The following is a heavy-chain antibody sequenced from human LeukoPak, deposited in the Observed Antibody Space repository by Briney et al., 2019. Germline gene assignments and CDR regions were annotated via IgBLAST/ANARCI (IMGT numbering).Heavy chain of an antibody. V-gene: IGHV3-30*02. J-gene: IGHJ6*02. CDR2: IRYDGSNE. CDR1: GFTFSSYG. Sequence: GGSLRLSCAASGFTFSSYGMHWVRQAPGKGLEWVTFIRYDGSNEYYADSVKGRFTISRDNSKNTLYLQMNGLRAEDTAVYYCARTSVAPWVGMDVWGQGTTVTVSS. CDR3: ARTSVAPWVGMDV. D-gene: IGHD2-15*01.